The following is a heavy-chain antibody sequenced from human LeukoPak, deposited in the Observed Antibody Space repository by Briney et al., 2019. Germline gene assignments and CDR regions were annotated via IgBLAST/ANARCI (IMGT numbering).Heavy chain of an antibody. CDR1: GFTFSSYE. CDR3: AKKTAGLLWFGESDSNDY. V-gene: IGHV3-48*03. CDR2: ISSSGTTI. Sequence: GGSLRLSCAASGFTFSSYEMNWVRQAPGKGLEWVSYISSSGTTIYYADSVEGRFTISRDNSKNTLYLQMNSLRAEDTAVYYCAKKTAGLLWFGESDSNDYWGQGTLVTVSS. J-gene: IGHJ4*02. D-gene: IGHD3-10*01.